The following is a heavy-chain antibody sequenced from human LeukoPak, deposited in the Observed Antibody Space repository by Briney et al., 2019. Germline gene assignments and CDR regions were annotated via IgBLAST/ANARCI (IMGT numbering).Heavy chain of an antibody. J-gene: IGHJ5*02. V-gene: IGHV1-18*01. CDR3: ARDGLGILMGQFDP. D-gene: IGHD3/OR15-3a*01. Sequence: ASVKVSCKASGYTFTSYGISWVRQAPGQGLEWMGWISAYNGNTNYAQKLQGRVTMTTDTSTSTAYMGLRSLRSDDTAVYYCARDGLGILMGQFDPWGQGTLVTVSS. CDR2: ISAYNGNT. CDR1: GYTFTSYG.